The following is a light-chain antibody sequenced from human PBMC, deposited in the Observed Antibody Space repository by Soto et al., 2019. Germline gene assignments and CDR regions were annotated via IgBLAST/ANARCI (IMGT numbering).Light chain of an antibody. Sequence: QSVLTQPPSASGTPGQRVTISCSGSSSNIESNTVNWYQQLPGTAPKLLIYNNNQRPSGVPDRFSGSKPGTSASLAISGLQSEDEADYYCAAWDDSLNGLVFGTGTKLTVL. CDR2: NNN. CDR3: AAWDDSLNGLV. V-gene: IGLV1-44*01. J-gene: IGLJ1*01. CDR1: SSNIESNT.